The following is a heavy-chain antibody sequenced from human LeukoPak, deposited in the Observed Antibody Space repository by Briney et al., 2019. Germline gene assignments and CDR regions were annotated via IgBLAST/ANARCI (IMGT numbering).Heavy chain of an antibody. CDR2: IYPGYYDT. V-gene: IGHV5-51*01. Sequence: GESLKISCKGSGYRFTSYWIGWVRQIPGKGLEGMGIIYPGYYDTRYSTSFQGQVTISADKSISTAYLQWSSLKASDTAMYYCARHSAYCGGDCYSYWFDPWGQGTLVTVSS. CDR3: ARHSAYCGGDCYSYWFDP. J-gene: IGHJ5*02. D-gene: IGHD2-21*02. CDR1: GYRFTSYW.